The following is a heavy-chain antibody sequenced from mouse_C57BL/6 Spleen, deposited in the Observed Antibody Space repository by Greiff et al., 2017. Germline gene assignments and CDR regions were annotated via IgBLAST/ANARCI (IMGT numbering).Heavy chain of an antibody. Sequence: QVQLQQSGAELVKPGASVKMSCKASGYTFTSYWITWVKQRPGQGLEWIGDIYPGSGSTNYNEKFKSKATLTVDTSSSTASVQLSGLTSGDSAVYYCARELRASYYFDYWGKGTTLTVSS. CDR3: ARELRASYYFDY. CDR1: GYTFTSYW. V-gene: IGHV1-55*01. J-gene: IGHJ2*01. D-gene: IGHD1-1*01. CDR2: IYPGSGST.